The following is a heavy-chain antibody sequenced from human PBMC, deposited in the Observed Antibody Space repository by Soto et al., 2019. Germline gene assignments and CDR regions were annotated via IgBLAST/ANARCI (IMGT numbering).Heavy chain of an antibody. J-gene: IGHJ6*02. Sequence: ASVKVSCKASGYTFTSYGISWVRQAPGQGLEWMGWISAYNGNTNYAQKLQGRVTMTTDTSTSTAHMELRSLRSDDTAVYYCARDSPAAAGTFGRYGMDVWGQGTTVTVSS. V-gene: IGHV1-18*01. CDR1: GYTFTSYG. CDR3: ARDSPAAAGTFGRYGMDV. D-gene: IGHD6-13*01. CDR2: ISAYNGNT.